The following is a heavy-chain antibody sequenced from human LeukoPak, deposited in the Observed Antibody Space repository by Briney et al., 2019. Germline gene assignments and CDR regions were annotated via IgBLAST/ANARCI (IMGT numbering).Heavy chain of an antibody. J-gene: IGHJ3*02. CDR2: ISRSGSTI. Sequence: GGSLRLSCAASGFTFSSFEMNWVRQAPGKGLRWVSYISRSGSTIYYVDSVKGRFPISRDNAKNSLYLQMNSLRVEDTAVYYCARGRPGAFDIWGQGTMVTVSS. CDR1: GFTFSSFE. CDR3: ARGRPGAFDI. V-gene: IGHV3-48*03.